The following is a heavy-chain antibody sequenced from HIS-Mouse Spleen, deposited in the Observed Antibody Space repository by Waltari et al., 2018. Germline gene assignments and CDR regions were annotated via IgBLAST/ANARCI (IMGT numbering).Heavy chain of an antibody. CDR2: ISYSGST. J-gene: IGHJ2*01. V-gene: IGHV4-39*07. CDR1: VGPTTSIIFT. D-gene: IGHD6-13*01. CDR3: AREIPYSSSWYDWYFDL. Sequence: QLQLQESGPGLGKPSGTLSPTSTVSVGPTTSIIFTRGWIRQPPGKGLEWIGSISYSGSTYYNPSLKSRVTISVDTSKNQFSLKLSSVTAADTAVYYCAREIPYSSSWYDWYFDLWGRGTLVTVSS.